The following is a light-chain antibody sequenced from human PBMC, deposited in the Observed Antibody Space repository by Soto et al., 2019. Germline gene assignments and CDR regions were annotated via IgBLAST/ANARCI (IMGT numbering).Light chain of an antibody. CDR3: QQYDNSPIT. J-gene: IGKJ5*01. CDR2: GAS. Sequence: EIVLTQSPGILSLSPGERASLSCGASQSISSSFLAWYQQKPGQAPRLLIYGASSRATGIPDRFSGTGSETDLTLTISRLEPEDFAVYYCQQYDNSPITFGQVTRLEIK. V-gene: IGKV3-20*01. CDR1: QSISSSF.